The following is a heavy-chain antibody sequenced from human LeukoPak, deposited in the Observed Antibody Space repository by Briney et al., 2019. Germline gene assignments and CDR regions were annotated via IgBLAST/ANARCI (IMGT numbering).Heavy chain of an antibody. CDR2: ISWNSGSI. CDR1: GFTFDDYA. Sequence: GGSLRLSCAASGFTFDDYAMHWVRQTPGKGLEWVSGISWNSGSIGYADSVKGRFTISRDNAKNSLYLQMNSLRAEDTALYYCAKEGSSWEYWGQETLVTVSS. D-gene: IGHD6-13*01. J-gene: IGHJ4*02. V-gene: IGHV3-9*01. CDR3: AKEGSSWEY.